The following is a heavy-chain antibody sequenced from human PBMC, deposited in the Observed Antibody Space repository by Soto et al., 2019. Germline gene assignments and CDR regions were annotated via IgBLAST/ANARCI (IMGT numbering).Heavy chain of an antibody. CDR1: GGSIYRSGYY. Sequence: QVQLQESGPGLVKPSETLSLTCTVSGGSIYRSGYYWGWIRQPPGRGLEWIGNIDYNGVTYSNPSLKSRVTISRDTSKNQFSLKLTSVTAADTALYYCGKVLVRATGHTDSDSWGPGTLVAVSS. J-gene: IGHJ4*02. CDR3: GKVLVRATGHTDSDS. V-gene: IGHV4-39*01. CDR2: IDYNGVT. D-gene: IGHD2-15*01.